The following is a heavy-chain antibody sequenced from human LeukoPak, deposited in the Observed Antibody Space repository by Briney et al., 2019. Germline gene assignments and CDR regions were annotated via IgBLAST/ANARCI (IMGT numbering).Heavy chain of an antibody. V-gene: IGHV3-21*01. CDR2: ISSSSSYI. J-gene: IGHJ6*02. D-gene: IGHD3-3*01. Sequence: GGFLRLSCAASGFTFSSYSMNWVRQAPGKGLEWVSSISSSSSYIYYADSVKGRFTISRDNAKNSLYLQMNSLRAEDTAVYYCTRDGSGYPLDGMDVWGQGTTVTVSS. CDR1: GFTFSSYS. CDR3: TRDGSGYPLDGMDV.